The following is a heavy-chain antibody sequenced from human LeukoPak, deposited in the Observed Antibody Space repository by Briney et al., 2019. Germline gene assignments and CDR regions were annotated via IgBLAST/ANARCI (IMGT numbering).Heavy chain of an antibody. Sequence: PGRSLRLSCAASGFTFSSYGMHWVRQAPGKGLEWVAVISYDGSNKYYADSVKGRFTISRDNSKNTLYLQMNSLRAEDTAVYYCAKDQPRLNSSSWYALNWFDPWGQGTLVTVSS. CDR1: GFTFSSYG. V-gene: IGHV3-30*18. J-gene: IGHJ5*02. CDR2: ISYDGSNK. CDR3: AKDQPRLNSSSWYALNWFDP. D-gene: IGHD6-13*01.